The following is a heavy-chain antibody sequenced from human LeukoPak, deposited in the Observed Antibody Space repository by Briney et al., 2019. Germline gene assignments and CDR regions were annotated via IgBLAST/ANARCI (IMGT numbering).Heavy chain of an antibody. CDR2: ISSSSTTI. V-gene: IGHV3-48*01. D-gene: IGHD4-17*01. J-gene: IGHJ5*02. Sequence: GGSLRLSCAASGFTFNNYGMNWVRQAPGKELEWVSYISSSSTTIYYADSVKARFSISRDTAKNTLYLQMNSLRPEDTAVYYCARGAMYGGYPSYNWFDPWGQGTLVTVSS. CDR1: GFTFNNYG. CDR3: ARGAMYGGYPSYNWFDP.